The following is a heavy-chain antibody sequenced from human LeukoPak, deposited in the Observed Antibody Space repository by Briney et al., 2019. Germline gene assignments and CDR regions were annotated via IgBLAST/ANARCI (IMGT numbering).Heavy chain of an antibody. J-gene: IGHJ4*02. V-gene: IGHV1-2*02. Sequence: ASVNVSCKTSGYTFAGYIVHWVRQAPGQGLEWMGWINPNSGGTNYTQNFQGRVPITRDTSITTAYMELSRLTSDDTALYYCARDQGYGSGGYSFDYWGQGTRVTVSS. CDR3: ARDQGYGSGGYSFDY. D-gene: IGHD3-10*01. CDR1: GYTFAGYI. CDR2: INPNSGGT.